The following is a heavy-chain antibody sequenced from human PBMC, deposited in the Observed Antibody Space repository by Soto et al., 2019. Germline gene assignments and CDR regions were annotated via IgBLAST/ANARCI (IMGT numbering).Heavy chain of an antibody. Sequence: PGGSLRLSCAASGFTFSSYAMSWVRQAPGKGLEWVSAISGSGGSTYYADSVKGRFTISRDNSKNTLYLQMNSLRAEDTAVYYCAKDDHSSGYYYDDYWGQGTLVTVSS. CDR3: AKDDHSSGYYYDDY. D-gene: IGHD3-22*01. CDR2: ISGSGGST. V-gene: IGHV3-23*01. CDR1: GFTFSSYA. J-gene: IGHJ4*02.